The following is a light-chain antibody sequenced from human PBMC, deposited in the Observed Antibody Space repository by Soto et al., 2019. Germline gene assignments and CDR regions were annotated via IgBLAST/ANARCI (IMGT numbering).Light chain of an antibody. Sequence: EIVLTQSPATLSLSPVERATLSCRTSQSVNRYLDWYQQKPGHAPRLLIYDASNRAPGIPARFSGSGSGTDLSLTISSLEPEDFAVYYWHLRVNWRTFGPGTMVEI. J-gene: IGKJ1*01. CDR2: DAS. CDR1: QSVNRY. V-gene: IGKV3-11*01. CDR3: HLRVNWRT.